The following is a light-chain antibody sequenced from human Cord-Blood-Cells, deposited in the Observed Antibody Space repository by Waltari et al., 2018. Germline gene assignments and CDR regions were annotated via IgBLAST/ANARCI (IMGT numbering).Light chain of an antibody. CDR2: GNS. CDR3: QSYDSSLSGWV. V-gene: IGLV1-40*01. Sequence: QSVLTPPPSVSGAPGQRVTIPCPGSSSNIRAGYDVHWYQQLPGTAPKLLIYGNSNRPSGVPDRFSGSKSGTSASLAITGLQAEDEADYYCQSYDSSLSGWVFGGGTKLTVL. J-gene: IGLJ3*02. CDR1: SSNIRAGYD.